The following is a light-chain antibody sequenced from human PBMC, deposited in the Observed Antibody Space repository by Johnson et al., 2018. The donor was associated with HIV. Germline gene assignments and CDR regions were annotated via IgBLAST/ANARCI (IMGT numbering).Light chain of an antibody. CDR1: SSNIGNNY. CDR3: GTWDTSLNAFV. Sequence: QSVLTQPPSVSAAPGQKVTISCSGSSSNIGNNYVSWYQQLPGTAPKLLIYDNNKRPSGIPDRFSGSKSGTSATLGITGLQTGDEADYYCGTWDTSLNAFVLGTGT. V-gene: IGLV1-51*01. CDR2: DNN. J-gene: IGLJ1*01.